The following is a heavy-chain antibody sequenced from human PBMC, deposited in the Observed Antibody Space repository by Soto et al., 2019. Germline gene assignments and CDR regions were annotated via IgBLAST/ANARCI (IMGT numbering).Heavy chain of an antibody. D-gene: IGHD2-21*02. CDR1: GGSISSYY. V-gene: IGHV4-59*01. CDR3: AKTALGWFDP. J-gene: IGHJ5*02. Sequence: SETLSLTCSVSGGSISSYYWSWIRQPPGKGLEWIGYIFYSGRSGSTNYNPSLKSRVIISVDTSKNQFSLKLTSVTAVDTAVYYCAKTALGWFDPWGQGTLVTVSS. CDR2: IFYSGRSGST.